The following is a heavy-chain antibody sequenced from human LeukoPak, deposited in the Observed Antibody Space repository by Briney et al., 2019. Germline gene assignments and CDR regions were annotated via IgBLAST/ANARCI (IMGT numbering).Heavy chain of an antibody. Sequence: SETLSLTCDVSGYSISSGFYWGWIRQSAGKGLEWIGSIDHSGTTYYNSSLKSRVIISVDTSQNQFSLKVTSVTATDTARYYCARHGGYYNAWFTKYWYFDFWGRGTLVTVSP. V-gene: IGHV4-38-2*01. J-gene: IGHJ2*01. CDR2: IDHSGTT. CDR3: ARHGGYYNAWFTKYWYFDF. D-gene: IGHD1-26*01. CDR1: GYSISSGFY.